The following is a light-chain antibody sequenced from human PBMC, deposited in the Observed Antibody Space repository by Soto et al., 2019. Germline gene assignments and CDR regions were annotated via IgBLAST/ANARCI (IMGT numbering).Light chain of an antibody. CDR3: QSYDSSLSGVV. Sequence: QAVVTQPPSVSGAPGQRVTISCTESSSNIGAGYDVHWYQQLPGTAPKLLIYGNSNRPSGVPDRFSGSKSGTSASLAITGLQADHEADYYCQSYDSSLSGVVFGGGTKLTVL. J-gene: IGLJ2*01. V-gene: IGLV1-40*01. CDR2: GNS. CDR1: SSNIGAGYD.